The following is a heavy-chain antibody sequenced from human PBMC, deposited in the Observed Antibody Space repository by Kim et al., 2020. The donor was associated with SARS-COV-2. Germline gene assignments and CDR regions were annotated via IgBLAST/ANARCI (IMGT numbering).Heavy chain of an antibody. CDR2: IHYSGRT. Sequence: SETLSLTCTVSIGSISSDYWTWIRQPPGKGLEWIGYIHYSGRTRYNPSLRSRVAIFVDPSKSHFSLSLTSVTAADTAVYFCARIPDISGWPFDSWGQGILVSASS. J-gene: IGHJ4*02. CDR3: ARIPDISGWPFDS. D-gene: IGHD6-19*01. CDR1: IGSISSDY. V-gene: IGHV4-59*01.